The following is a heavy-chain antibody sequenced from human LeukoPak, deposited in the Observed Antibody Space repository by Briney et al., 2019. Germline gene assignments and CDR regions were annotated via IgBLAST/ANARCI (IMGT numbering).Heavy chain of an antibody. CDR1: GFTFSSYA. V-gene: IGHV3-64*01. CDR3: ARARVGVTRYNPLDI. CDR2: ISSNGGST. J-gene: IGHJ3*02. Sequence: GGSLRLSCAASGFTFSSYAMHWVRQAPGKGLEYVSAISSNGGSTYYANSVKGRFTISRDNSKNTLYLQMGSLRAEDTAVYYCARARVGVTRYNPLDIWGQGTMVTVSS. D-gene: IGHD1-1*01.